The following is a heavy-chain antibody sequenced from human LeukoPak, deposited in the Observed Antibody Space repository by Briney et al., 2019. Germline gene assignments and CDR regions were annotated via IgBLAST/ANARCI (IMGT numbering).Heavy chain of an antibody. CDR3: AKGARRLWESSPTFDY. CDR2: ISYDGSNK. J-gene: IGHJ4*02. V-gene: IGHV3-30*18. D-gene: IGHD3-16*02. CDR1: GFTFSSYG. Sequence: GGSLRLSCAASGFTFSSYGMHWVRQAPGKGLEWVAIISYDGSNKYYAGSVKGRFTISRDNSNNTLYLQMDSLRPEDTAVYYCAKGARRLWESSPTFDYWGQGTLVTVSS.